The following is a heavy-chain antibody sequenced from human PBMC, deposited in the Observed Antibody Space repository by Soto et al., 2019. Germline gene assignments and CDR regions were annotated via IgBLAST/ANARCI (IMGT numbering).Heavy chain of an antibody. CDR3: ARHRGYHYYGMDV. J-gene: IGHJ6*02. CDR2: IPWNSGTL. CDR1: GFTFNDFA. V-gene: IGHV3-9*01. Sequence: GGSLRLSCVASGFTFNDFAMHWVRQAPGKGLGWVSGIPWNSGTLDYADSVRGRFSISRDNAKNSLYLQMNSLRVEDTALYYCARHRGYHYYGMDVWGQGTTVTVSS.